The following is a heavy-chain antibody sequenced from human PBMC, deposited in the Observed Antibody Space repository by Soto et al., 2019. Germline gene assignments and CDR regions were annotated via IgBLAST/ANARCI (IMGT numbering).Heavy chain of an antibody. D-gene: IGHD4-17*01. J-gene: IGHJ6*03. CDR3: ARHRRYGDYPYYYYYMDV. CDR2: IYDSGSI. Sequence: SETLSLTCTVSGGSISSSSYYWGWIRQPPGKGLEWIGSIYDSGSIYYSPSLKSRVTISIDTSKNQFSLKVSSVTAADTAVYYCARHRRYGDYPYYYYYMDVWGKGTTVTVSS. V-gene: IGHV4-39*01. CDR1: GGSISSSSYY.